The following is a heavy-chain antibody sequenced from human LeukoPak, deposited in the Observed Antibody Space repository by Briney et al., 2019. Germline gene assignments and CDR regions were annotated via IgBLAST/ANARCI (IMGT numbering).Heavy chain of an antibody. CDR1: GDSVSSDSDA. CDR3: ARAHLGKYSSGWYWEYFDY. V-gene: IGHV6-1*01. Sequence: RSQTLSLTCAISGDSVSSDSDAWNWIRQSPSRGLEWLGRTFYRSKWQKDYAESVKSRININPDTSKNDFSLQLDSVTPEDTAVYYCARAHLGKYSSGWYWEYFDYWGQGTLVTVSS. CDR2: TFYRSKWQK. J-gene: IGHJ4*02. D-gene: IGHD6-19*01.